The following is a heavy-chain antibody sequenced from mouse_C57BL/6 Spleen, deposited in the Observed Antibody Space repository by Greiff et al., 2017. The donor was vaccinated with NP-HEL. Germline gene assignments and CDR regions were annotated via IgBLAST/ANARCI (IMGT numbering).Heavy chain of an antibody. J-gene: IGHJ3*01. CDR2: IDPSDSYT. V-gene: IGHV1-69*01. CDR1: GYTFTSYW. Sequence: VQLQQPGAELVMPGASVKLSCKASGYTFTSYWMHWVKQRPGQGLEWIGEIDPSDSYTNYNQKFKGKSTLTVDKSSSTAYMQLSSLTSEDSAVYYCASLLWLRRSWFAYWGQGTLVTVSA. CDR3: ASLLWLRRSWFAY. D-gene: IGHD2-2*01.